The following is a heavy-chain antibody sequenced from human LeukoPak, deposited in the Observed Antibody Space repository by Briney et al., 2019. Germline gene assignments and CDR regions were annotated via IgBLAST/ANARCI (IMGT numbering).Heavy chain of an antibody. CDR3: ARVLVVPAAIGGWFDP. CDR1: GYTFTGYY. CDR2: INPNSGGT. J-gene: IGHJ5*02. D-gene: IGHD2-2*01. V-gene: IGHV1-2*02. Sequence: ASVKVSCKASGYTFTGYYMHWVRQAPGQGLEWMGWINPNSGGTNYAQKFQGRVTMPRDTSISPAYMELSRLRSDDTAVYYCARVLVVPAAIGGWFDPWGQGTLVTVSS.